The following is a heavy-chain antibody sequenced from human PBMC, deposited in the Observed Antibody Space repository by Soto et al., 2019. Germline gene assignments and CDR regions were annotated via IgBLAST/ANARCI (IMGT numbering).Heavy chain of an antibody. CDR1: GYSISAYY. V-gene: IGHV1-2*02. Sequence: QVQLVQSGTEVKKPGASVKVSCQASGYSISAYYIHWVRQAPGQGLEWMGWIDPKNGGTVSAQKFQGRLTMTIATSISTVYMDLSRLTSDDTALYYCGRDDYGIFPYWGQGSLVTVSS. CDR2: IDPKNGGT. D-gene: IGHD3-10*01. CDR3: GRDDYGIFPY. J-gene: IGHJ4*02.